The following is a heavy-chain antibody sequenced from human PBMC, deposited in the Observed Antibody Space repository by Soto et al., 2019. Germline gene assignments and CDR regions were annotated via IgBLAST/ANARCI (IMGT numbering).Heavy chain of an antibody. J-gene: IGHJ5*02. Sequence: SVKVSCKASGGTFSSYAISWVRQAPGQGLEWMGGIIPIFGTANYAQKFQGRVTITADESTSTAYMELSSLRSEDTAVYYCARGLPRSPIFFDPWGQGTLVTVSS. D-gene: IGHD3-9*01. CDR1: GGTFSSYA. CDR2: IIPIFGTA. V-gene: IGHV1-69*13. CDR3: ARGLPRSPIFFDP.